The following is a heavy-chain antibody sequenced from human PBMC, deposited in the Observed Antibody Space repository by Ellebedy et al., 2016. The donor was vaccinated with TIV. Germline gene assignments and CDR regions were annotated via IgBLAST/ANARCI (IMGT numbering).Heavy chain of an antibody. CDR2: ISNTGSRT. J-gene: IGHJ4*02. Sequence: PGGSLRLSCAASGFTFSSYAMSWVRQAPGKGLEWVSTISNTGSRTYYADSVEGRFIISRDNSKKTLYLQMNSLRAEDTAVYYCARVAQYSSGWYDYWGQGTLVTVSS. V-gene: IGHV3-23*01. CDR1: GFTFSSYA. CDR3: ARVAQYSSGWYDY. D-gene: IGHD6-19*01.